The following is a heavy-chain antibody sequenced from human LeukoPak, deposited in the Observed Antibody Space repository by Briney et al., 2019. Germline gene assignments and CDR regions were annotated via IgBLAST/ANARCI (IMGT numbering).Heavy chain of an antibody. CDR3: ARVMYMNSGSVDY. D-gene: IGHD3-10*01. CDR1: AFSFSNFF. V-gene: IGHV3-23*01. Sequence: GGSLRLSCAASAFSFSNFFMSWVRQAPGNGLEWVSSISSNGDKTHYADSVKGRFTISRHNSKNTLYLQMNSLRVEDTAVYYCARVMYMNSGSVDYWGQGTLVTVSS. CDR2: ISSNGDKT. J-gene: IGHJ4*02.